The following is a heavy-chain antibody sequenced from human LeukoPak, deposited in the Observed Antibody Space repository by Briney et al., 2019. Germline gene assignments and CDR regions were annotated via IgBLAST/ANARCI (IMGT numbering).Heavy chain of an antibody. CDR2: ISRSGDKT. Sequence: GGSLRLSCAASGFTFSSSGMSWVPQAAGKGLVGVSAISRSGDKTDYADSVKGRFTISRDNSKNTLYLQMNSLRAEDTALYYCAKVTGIVDPFQYWGQGTLVTVSS. V-gene: IGHV3-23*01. J-gene: IGHJ4*02. CDR3: AKVTGIVDPFQY. CDR1: GFTFSSSG. D-gene: IGHD2-15*01.